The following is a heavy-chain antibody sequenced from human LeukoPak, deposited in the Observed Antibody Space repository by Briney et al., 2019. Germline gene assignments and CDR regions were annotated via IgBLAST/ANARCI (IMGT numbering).Heavy chain of an antibody. CDR3: ARIPTRKYCSGGSCYSRAFDI. CDR1: GGSISSYY. CDR2: IYYSGST. V-gene: IGHV4-59*08. J-gene: IGHJ3*02. D-gene: IGHD2-15*01. Sequence: SETLSLTCTVSGGSISSYYWSWIRQPPGKGLEWIGYIYYSGSTNYNPSLKSRVTISVDTSKNQFSLKLSSVTAADTAVYYCARIPTRKYCSGGSCYSRAFDIWGQGTMVTVSS.